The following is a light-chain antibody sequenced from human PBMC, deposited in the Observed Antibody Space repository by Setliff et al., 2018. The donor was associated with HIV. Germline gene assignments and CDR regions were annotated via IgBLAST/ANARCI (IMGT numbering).Light chain of an antibody. CDR1: SSNIGRNY. CDR2: RSN. CDR3: AAWDDSLSGYV. V-gene: IGLV1-47*01. Sequence: QSALTQPPSASGTPGQRVPVSCSRRSSNIGRNYVYWYQQLPGTAPKLLISRSNQRPSGVPDRFSGSKSGTSASLAISGLRSEDEADYYCAAWDDSLSGYVFGTGTKVTVL. J-gene: IGLJ1*01.